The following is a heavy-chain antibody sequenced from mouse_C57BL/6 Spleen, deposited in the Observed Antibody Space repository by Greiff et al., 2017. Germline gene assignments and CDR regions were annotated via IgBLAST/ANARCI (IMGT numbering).Heavy chain of an antibody. V-gene: IGHV1-75*01. CDR1: GYTFTDYY. Sequence: VQLQQSGPELVKPGASVKISCKASGYTFTDYYINWVKQRPGQGLAWIGWIFPGSGSPYYNEKFKGKATLTVDKSSSTAYMLLSSLTSEDSAVYFCARSGDGYYLAWFAYWGQGTLVTVSA. J-gene: IGHJ3*01. CDR2: IFPGSGSP. D-gene: IGHD2-3*01. CDR3: ARSGDGYYLAWFAY.